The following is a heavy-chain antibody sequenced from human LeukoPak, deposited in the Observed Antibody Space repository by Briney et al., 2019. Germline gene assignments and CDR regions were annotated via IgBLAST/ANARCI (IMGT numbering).Heavy chain of an antibody. J-gene: IGHJ4*02. CDR1: GFTFNSYT. Sequence: PGGSLRLSCAASGFTFNSYTISWVRQAPGRGLEWVSCSSSTSSYKYYADSVKGRFTISRDNAKNSLYLQMNSLRAEDTAVYYCVRETTTTFGVVPFYFDYWGQGTLVTVSS. CDR3: VRETTTTFGVVPFYFDY. CDR2: SSSTSSYK. V-gene: IGHV3-21*01. D-gene: IGHD3-3*01.